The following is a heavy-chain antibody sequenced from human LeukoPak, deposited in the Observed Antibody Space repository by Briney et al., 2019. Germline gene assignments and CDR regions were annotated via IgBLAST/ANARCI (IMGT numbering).Heavy chain of an antibody. CDR1: GGSISSYY. D-gene: IGHD3-16*01. CDR2: IYYTGST. J-gene: IGHJ4*02. V-gene: IGHV4-59*08. Sequence: SETLSLTCTVSGGSISSYYWSWIRQPPGKGLEWIGYIYYTGSTNYNPSLKGRVTISVDTSKNQFSLKLSSVTAADTAVYYCVRGWGYFDYWGQGTLVTVSS. CDR3: VRGWGYFDY.